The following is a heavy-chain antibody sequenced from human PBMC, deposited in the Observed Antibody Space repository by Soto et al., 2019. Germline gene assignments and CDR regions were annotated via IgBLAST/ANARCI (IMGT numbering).Heavy chain of an antibody. CDR1: GFTFSSYA. Sequence: QVQLVESGGGVVQPGRSLRLSCAASGFTFSSYAMHWVRQAPGKGLEWVAVISYDGSNKYYADSVKGRFTISRDNSKNTMYLQMNSLRAEDTAVYYCARPEGGGSYYSYGMDVWGQGTTVTVSS. J-gene: IGHJ6*02. D-gene: IGHD3-16*01. CDR2: ISYDGSNK. CDR3: ARPEGGGSYYSYGMDV. V-gene: IGHV3-30-3*01.